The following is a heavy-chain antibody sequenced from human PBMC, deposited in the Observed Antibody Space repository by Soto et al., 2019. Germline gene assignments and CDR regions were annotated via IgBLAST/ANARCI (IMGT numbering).Heavy chain of an antibody. V-gene: IGHV3-74*01. Sequence: EVQLVESGGGLVQPGGYLRLSCAGSGFTFSKYWMHWVRQAPGKGLEWVSRIDHDGPTDYADSVRGLVTISRDNAENQLYLQLIRLCPEDTAVYSCVRDSHGDYRGQGTLVTVSS. CDR2: IDHDGPT. J-gene: IGHJ4*02. CDR1: GFTFSKYW. CDR3: VRDSHGDY.